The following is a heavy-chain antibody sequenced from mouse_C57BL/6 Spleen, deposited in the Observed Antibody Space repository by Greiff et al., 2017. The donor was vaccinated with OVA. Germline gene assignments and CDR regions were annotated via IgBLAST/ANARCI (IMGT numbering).Heavy chain of an antibody. J-gene: IGHJ2*01. CDR1: GYTFTDYY. V-gene: IGHV1-26*01. CDR3: ARFHDGYFDY. CDR2: INPNNGGT. Sequence: EVQLQQSGPELVKPGASVKISCKASGYTFTDYYMNWVKQSHGKSLEWIGDINPNNGGTRYNQKFKGKATLTVDKSSSTAYMELRSLTSEDSAVYYCARFHDGYFDYWGQGTTLTVSS. D-gene: IGHD2-3*01.